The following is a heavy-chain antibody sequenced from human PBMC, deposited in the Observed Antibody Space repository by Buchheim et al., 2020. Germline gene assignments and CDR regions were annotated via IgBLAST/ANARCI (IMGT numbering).Heavy chain of an antibody. D-gene: IGHD3-22*01. V-gene: IGHV3-66*01. Sequence: EVQLVESGGGLVQPGGSLRLSCAASGFTVSSNYMSWVRQAPGKGLESVSVIYSGGSTYYADSVKGRFTISRDNSKNTLYLQMNSLRAEDTAVYYCARVTLTYYYDSSGYLNWGQGTL. J-gene: IGHJ4*02. CDR1: GFTVSSNY. CDR2: IYSGGST. CDR3: ARVTLTYYYDSSGYLN.